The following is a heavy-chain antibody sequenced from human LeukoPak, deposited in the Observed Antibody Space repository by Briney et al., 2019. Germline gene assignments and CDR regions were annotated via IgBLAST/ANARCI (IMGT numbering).Heavy chain of an antibody. V-gene: IGHV3-72*01. Sequence: QPGGSLRLSCAISGFTFSDHYMDWVRQAPGKGLEWVGRTRNKANGYTTEYAASVKGGFTISRDDSKNSLYLQMNSLKTEDTAMYYCTRVKGGNYDYDYWGQGTLVTVSS. CDR2: TRNKANGYTT. CDR1: GFTFSDHY. CDR3: TRVKGGNYDYDY. D-gene: IGHD1-26*01. J-gene: IGHJ4*02.